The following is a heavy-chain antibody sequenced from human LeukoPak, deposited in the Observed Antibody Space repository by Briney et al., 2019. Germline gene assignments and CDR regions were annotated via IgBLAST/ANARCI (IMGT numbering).Heavy chain of an antibody. CDR1: GYTFTGYY. Sequence: ASVKVSCKASGYTFTGYYMHWVRQAPGQGLEWMGRINPNSSGTNYAQKFQGRVTMTRDTSISTAYMELSRLRSDDTAVYYCAREVVWSGYYTYDYWGQGTLVTVSS. CDR3: AREVVWSGYYTYDY. J-gene: IGHJ4*02. D-gene: IGHD3-3*01. V-gene: IGHV1-2*06. CDR2: INPNSSGT.